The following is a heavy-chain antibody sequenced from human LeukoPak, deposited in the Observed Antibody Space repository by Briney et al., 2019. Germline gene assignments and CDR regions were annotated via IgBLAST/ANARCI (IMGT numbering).Heavy chain of an antibody. V-gene: IGHV4-39*01. CDR2: IYYSGST. J-gene: IGHJ4*02. Sequence: SETLSLTCTVSGGSISSSSYYWGWIRQPPGKGLEWIGSIYYSGSTYYNPSLKSRVTISVDTSKNQFSLKLSSVTAADTAVYYCASSDPLYRDCSSTSCYTYFDYWGQGALVTVSS. D-gene: IGHD2-2*02. CDR1: GGSISSSSYY. CDR3: ASSDPLYRDCSSTSCYTYFDY.